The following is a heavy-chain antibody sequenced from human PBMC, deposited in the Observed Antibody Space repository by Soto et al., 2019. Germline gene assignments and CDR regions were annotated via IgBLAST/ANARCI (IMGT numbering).Heavy chain of an antibody. CDR1: VFTFSNAW. CDR3: TTPLGIVGSQEVRIDY. J-gene: IGHJ4*02. Sequence: RGSVRLSCTASVFTFSNAWMSWFRQAPGEGLEWVGRIKSKTDGGTTDYAAPVKGRFTISRDDSKNTLYLQMNSLKTEDTAVYYCTTPLGIVGSQEVRIDYWGQGTLVTVSS. CDR2: IKSKTDGGTT. V-gene: IGHV3-15*01. D-gene: IGHD1-26*01.